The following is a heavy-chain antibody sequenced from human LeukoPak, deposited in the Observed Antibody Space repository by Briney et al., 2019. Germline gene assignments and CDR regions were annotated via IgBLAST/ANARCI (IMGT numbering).Heavy chain of an antibody. D-gene: IGHD5-18*01. Sequence: PSETLSLTCTVSGVSISSHYWSWIRQPAGKGLEWIGRLYTSGSTDYNPSLKSRVTMSLDTSKNHFSLKLSSVTAADTAVYYRAREYNYGLNAWGQGTLVTVSS. CDR2: LYTSGST. V-gene: IGHV4-4*07. CDR1: GVSISSHY. CDR3: AREYNYGLNA. J-gene: IGHJ5*02.